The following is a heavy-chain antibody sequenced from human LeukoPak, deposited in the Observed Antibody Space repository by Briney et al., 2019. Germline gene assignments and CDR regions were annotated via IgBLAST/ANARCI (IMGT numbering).Heavy chain of an antibody. V-gene: IGHV3-30*18. Sequence: GGSLRLSCAASGFTFSSYGMHWVRQAPAKGLEWLGVVSSDGNNKYYPDSAKGRFTISRDNSKNTLYLQMNSLRAEDTAVYYCAKEGYYGSGSFPDYWGRGTLVTVSS. CDR2: VSSDGNNK. J-gene: IGHJ4*02. CDR3: AKEGYYGSGSFPDY. CDR1: GFTFSSYG. D-gene: IGHD3-10*01.